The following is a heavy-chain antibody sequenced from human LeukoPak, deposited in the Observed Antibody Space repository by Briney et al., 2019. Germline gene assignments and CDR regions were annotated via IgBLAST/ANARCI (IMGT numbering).Heavy chain of an antibody. CDR3: ARSPLAVTNWFDP. V-gene: IGHV5-51*01. CDR1: GYSFTSYW. Sequence: GESLKISCKGSGYSFTSYWISWVRQMPGKGLEWMGIIYPGDSDTRYSPSFQGQVTISADKSISTAYLQWSSLKASDTAMYYCARSPLAVTNWFDPWGQGTLVTVSS. J-gene: IGHJ5*02. D-gene: IGHD2-21*02. CDR2: IYPGDSDT.